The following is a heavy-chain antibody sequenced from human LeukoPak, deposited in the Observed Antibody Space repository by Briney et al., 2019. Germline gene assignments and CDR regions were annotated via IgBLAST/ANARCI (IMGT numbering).Heavy chain of an antibody. CDR3: ASLKETTGGMGYYYMDV. V-gene: IGHV4-39*01. Sequence: KPSETLSLTCTVSGGSISSSSYHWGWIRQPPGKGLEWIGSIYYSGSTYYNPSLKSRVTISVDTSKNQFSLKLSSVTAADTAVYYCASLKETTGGMGYYYMDVWGKGTTVTVSS. CDR1: GGSISSSSYH. D-gene: IGHD4-11*01. J-gene: IGHJ6*03. CDR2: IYYSGST.